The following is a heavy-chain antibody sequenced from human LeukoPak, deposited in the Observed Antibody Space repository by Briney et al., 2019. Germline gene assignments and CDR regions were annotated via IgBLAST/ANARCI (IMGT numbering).Heavy chain of an antibody. CDR1: GYTFTSYG. CDR3: ARDGLDCSSTSCYYPDAFDI. V-gene: IGHV1-18*01. Sequence: ASVKVSCKASGYTFTSYGISWVRQAPGQGLEWMGWISAYNGNTNYAQKLQGRVTMTTDTSTSTAYTELRSLGSDDTAVYYCARDGLDCSSTSCYYPDAFDIWGQGTMVTVSS. J-gene: IGHJ3*02. D-gene: IGHD2-2*01. CDR2: ISAYNGNT.